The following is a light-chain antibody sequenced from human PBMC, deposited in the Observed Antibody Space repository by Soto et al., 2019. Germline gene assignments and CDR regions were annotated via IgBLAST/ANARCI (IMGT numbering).Light chain of an antibody. V-gene: IGKV3-20*01. Sequence: IVLTQSPATLSLSPGERATLSCRASQSVSSNYLAWYQQRPGQAPRLLIYAASSRASGVPDRFSGGGSGTDFTLTISRLEPEDFAVYYCQQYSDSSPITFGQGTRLEIK. CDR2: AAS. CDR3: QQYSDSSPIT. CDR1: QSVSSNY. J-gene: IGKJ5*01.